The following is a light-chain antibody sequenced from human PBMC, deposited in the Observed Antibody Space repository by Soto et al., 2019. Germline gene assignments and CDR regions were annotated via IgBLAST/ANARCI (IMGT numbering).Light chain of an antibody. J-gene: IGLJ3*02. CDR1: SSDVGRYDY. Sequence: QSALTQPASVSASPGQSITISCTGTSSDVGRYDYVSWYQQHPGKAPKLIIFEVSLRPSGISNRFSGSKSGNTASLTISGIQPEDEAHYYCSSYSSSGTYVLFGGGTKLTVL. V-gene: IGLV2-14*01. CDR3: SSYSSSGTYVL. CDR2: EVS.